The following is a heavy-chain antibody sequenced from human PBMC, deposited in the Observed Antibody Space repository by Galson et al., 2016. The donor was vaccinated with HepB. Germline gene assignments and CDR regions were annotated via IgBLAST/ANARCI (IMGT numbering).Heavy chain of an antibody. CDR2: IYYSGST. D-gene: IGHD5-24*01. J-gene: IGHJ4*02. CDR3: AASRGYNWALPFDY. Sequence: ETLSLTCTVSGGSIRSYYCSWIRQPPGKGLEWIGYIYYSGSTKYNPSLKGRVTMSQDTSKNQFSLNLSSVTAADTAVYYCAASRGYNWALPFDYWGQGTLATVSS. CDR1: GGSIRSYY. V-gene: IGHV4-59*03.